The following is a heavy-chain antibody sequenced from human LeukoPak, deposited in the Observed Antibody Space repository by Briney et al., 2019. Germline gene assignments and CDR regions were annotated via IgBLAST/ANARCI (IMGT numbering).Heavy chain of an antibody. J-gene: IGHJ4*02. CDR3: ARERSGANSYGYWEY. CDR2: INPNSGGT. CDR1: GYTFTGYY. D-gene: IGHD5-18*01. Sequence: ASVKVSCKASGYTFTGYYMHWVRQAPGQGLEWMGWINPNSGGTNYAQKFQGRVTITRATSISTAYMEVSSVRSDDTAVYYCARERSGANSYGYWEYWGQGTLVSVSS. V-gene: IGHV1-2*02.